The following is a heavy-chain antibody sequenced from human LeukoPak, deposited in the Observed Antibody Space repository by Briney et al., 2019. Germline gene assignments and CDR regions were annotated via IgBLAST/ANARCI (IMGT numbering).Heavy chain of an antibody. CDR1: GFTFSSYS. CDR3: ARGQLTVAGTKGHFDY. CDR2: ISSSSSYI. Sequence: GGSLRLSCAASGFTFSSYSMNWVRQAPGKGLEWVSSISSSSSYIYYADSVKGRFTISRDNAKNSLYLQMNSLRAEDTAVYYCARGQLTVAGTKGHFDYWGQGTLVTVSS. J-gene: IGHJ4*02. D-gene: IGHD6-19*01. V-gene: IGHV3-21*01.